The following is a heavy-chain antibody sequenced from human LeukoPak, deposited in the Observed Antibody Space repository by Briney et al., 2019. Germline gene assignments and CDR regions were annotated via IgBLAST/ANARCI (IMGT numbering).Heavy chain of an antibody. J-gene: IGHJ4*02. V-gene: IGHV3-64D*09. CDR1: GFTFSSYA. D-gene: IGHD3/OR15-3a*01. CDR2: ISSYGGST. Sequence: PGGSLRLSCSASGFTFSSYAMHWVRQAPGKGLEYVSAISSYGGSTYYTDSVKGRFTISRDNSKNTLYLQMSSLRAEGTAVYYCAKWTSARGSTFDYWGQGTLVTVSS. CDR3: AKWTSARGSTFDY.